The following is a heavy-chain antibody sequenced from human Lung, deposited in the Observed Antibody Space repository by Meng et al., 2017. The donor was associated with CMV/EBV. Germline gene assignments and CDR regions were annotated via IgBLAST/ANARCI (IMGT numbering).Heavy chain of an antibody. Sequence: SGYNFFSYGITWVRQAPGQGLEWMGWISAYNGNTHYTQNLQGRVTMTTDTSTSTAYMELRSLRSDDTAVYYCARDREDSGSHLEVGADSWGQGTLVTVS. V-gene: IGHV1-18*01. CDR2: ISAYNGNT. J-gene: IGHJ4*02. CDR3: ARDREDSGSHLEVGADS. CDR1: GYNFFSYG. D-gene: IGHD1-26*01.